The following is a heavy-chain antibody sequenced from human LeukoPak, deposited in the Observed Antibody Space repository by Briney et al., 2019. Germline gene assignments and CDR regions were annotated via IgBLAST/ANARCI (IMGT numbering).Heavy chain of an antibody. V-gene: IGHV3-33*06. Sequence: GGSLRLSCAASGFTFSGYGMHWVRQAPGKGLEWVAVIWYDGSNQYYADSVKGRFAISRDNSKNTLYLQMNSLRAEDTAVYYCTKEESYKYDSWGQGTLVTVSS. CDR1: GFTFSGYG. CDR3: TKEESYKYDS. CDR2: IWYDGSNQ. D-gene: IGHD3-16*01. J-gene: IGHJ5*02.